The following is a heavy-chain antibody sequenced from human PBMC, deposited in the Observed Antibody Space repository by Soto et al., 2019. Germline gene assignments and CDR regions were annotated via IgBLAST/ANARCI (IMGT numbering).Heavy chain of an antibody. CDR2: IYYIGST. Sequence: NPSETLSLTCTVSGGSISSYYWSWIRQPPGKGLEWIGYIYYIGSTNSIPSLKGRVTISVDTSKNQFSLKLSSVTAADTAVYYCARQVLEWLLLGGVGGNYYYYMDVWGKGTTVTVSS. D-gene: IGHD3-3*01. V-gene: IGHV4-59*08. CDR1: GGSISSYY. CDR3: ARQVLEWLLLGGVGGNYYYYMDV. J-gene: IGHJ6*03.